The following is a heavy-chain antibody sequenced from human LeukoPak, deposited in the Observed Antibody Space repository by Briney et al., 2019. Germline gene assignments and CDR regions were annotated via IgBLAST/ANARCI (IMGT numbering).Heavy chain of an antibody. Sequence: GGSLRLSCAASGFSFISYWMSWVRQAPGKGLEWVANIKQDGSAKNYVYSVKGRFTISRDNAKNSLYLQLNSLRAEDTAVYYCAGCAGNSCYFDYWGQGTLVIVSS. D-gene: IGHD1-1*01. CDR2: IKQDGSAK. V-gene: IGHV3-7*01. CDR1: GFSFISYW. J-gene: IGHJ4*02. CDR3: AGCAGNSCYFDY.